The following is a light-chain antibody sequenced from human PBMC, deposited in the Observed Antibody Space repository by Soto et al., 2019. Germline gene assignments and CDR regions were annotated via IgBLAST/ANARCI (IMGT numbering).Light chain of an antibody. V-gene: IGLV2-14*01. CDR3: SSYSSSSTFYV. J-gene: IGLJ1*01. CDR1: SSDIGGFYY. Sequence: QSALTQPASVSGSPGQSITISCTGTSSDIGGFYYVSWYQHHPGKDPKLMIYQVSNRPSGVSNRFSGSKSGNTASLTISGLQAEDEADYFCSSYSSSSTFYVFGAGTEVTV. CDR2: QVS.